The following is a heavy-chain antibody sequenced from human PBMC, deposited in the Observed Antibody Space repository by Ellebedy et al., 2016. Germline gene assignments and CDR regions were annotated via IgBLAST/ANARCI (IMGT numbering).Heavy chain of an antibody. J-gene: IGHJ5*02. V-gene: IGHV4-34*01. D-gene: IGHD3-3*01. CDR2: INHSGST. Sequence: SETLSLXCAVYGGSFSGYYWSWIRQPPGKGLEWIGEINHSGSTNYNPSLKSRVTISVDTSKNQFSLKLSSVTAADTAVYYCASLAIPIFGVVNWDNWFNPWGQGTLVTVSS. CDR1: GGSFSGYY. CDR3: ASLAIPIFGVVNWDNWFNP.